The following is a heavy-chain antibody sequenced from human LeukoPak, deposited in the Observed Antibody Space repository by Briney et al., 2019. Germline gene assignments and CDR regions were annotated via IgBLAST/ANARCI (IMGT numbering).Heavy chain of an antibody. D-gene: IGHD3-3*01. J-gene: IGHJ4*02. CDR2: MNPNSGNT. CDR1: GYTFTSYD. CDR3: ARDQPHSPMTHALGELLNYDFWSGYMDY. Sequence: ASVKASCKASGYTFTSYDINWVRQATGQGLEWMGWMNPNSGNTGYAQKFQGRVTMTRNTSISTAYMELSSLRSEDTAVYYCARDQPHSPMTHALGELLNYDFWSGYMDYWGQGTLVTVSS. V-gene: IGHV1-8*01.